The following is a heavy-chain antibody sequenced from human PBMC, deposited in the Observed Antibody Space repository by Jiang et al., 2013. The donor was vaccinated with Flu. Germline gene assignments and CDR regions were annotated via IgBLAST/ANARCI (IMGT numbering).Heavy chain of an antibody. J-gene: IGHJ5*02. CDR2: ISGSGGST. CDR3: AKDLCSGGSCYSGWFDP. D-gene: IGHD2-15*01. Sequence: SWVRQAPGKGLEWVSAISGSGGSTYYADSVKGRFTISRDNSKNTLYLQMNSLRAEDTAVYYCAKDLCSGGSCYSGWFDPWGQGTLVTVSS. V-gene: IGHV3-23*01.